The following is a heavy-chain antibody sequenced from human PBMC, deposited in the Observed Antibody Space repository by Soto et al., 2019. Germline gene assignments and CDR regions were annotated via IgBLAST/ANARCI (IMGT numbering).Heavy chain of an antibody. CDR3: ARDHYYYDSSGHNWFDP. V-gene: IGHV1-58*01. D-gene: IGHD3-22*01. J-gene: IGHJ5*02. CDR1: GFTFTSSA. CDR2: IVVGSGNT. Sequence: ASVKVSCKASGFTFTSSAVQWVRQARGQRLEWIGWIVVGSGNTNYAQKFQERVTITRDMSTSTAYMELSSLRSEDTAVYYCARDHYYYDSSGHNWFDPWGQGTLVTVSS.